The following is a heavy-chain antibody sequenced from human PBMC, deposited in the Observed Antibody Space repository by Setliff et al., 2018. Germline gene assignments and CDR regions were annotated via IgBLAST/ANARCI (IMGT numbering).Heavy chain of an antibody. D-gene: IGHD3-22*01. V-gene: IGHV1-69*06. Sequence: GASVKVSCKASGYTFTSYYMHWVRQAPGQGLEWMGRIIPIFGTANYAQKFQGRVTIAADKSTSTAYMELNSLRSEDTALYYCARGGGVNDDNSGFYRSFDYWGQGTLVTVSS. CDR2: IIPIFGTA. CDR3: ARGGGVNDDNSGFYRSFDY. J-gene: IGHJ4*02. CDR1: GYTFTSYY.